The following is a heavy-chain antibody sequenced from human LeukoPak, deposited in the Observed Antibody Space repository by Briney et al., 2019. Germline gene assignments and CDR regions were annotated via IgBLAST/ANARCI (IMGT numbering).Heavy chain of an antibody. Sequence: GGSLRLSCAASGFTFGSYGMHWVRQAPGKGLAWVATISADGNNKHYADSVKGQFTISRDNSKNTQYLQMNSLRAEDTAVYYCAKGGGSGLYDYWGQGTLVTVSS. V-gene: IGHV3-30*18. CDR1: GFTFGSYG. J-gene: IGHJ4*02. CDR3: AKGGGSGLYDY. D-gene: IGHD3-10*01. CDR2: ISADGNNK.